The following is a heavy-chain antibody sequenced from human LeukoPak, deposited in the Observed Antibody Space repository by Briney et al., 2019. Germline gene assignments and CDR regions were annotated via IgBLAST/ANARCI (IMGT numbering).Heavy chain of an antibody. J-gene: IGHJ4*02. Sequence: SSETLSLTCAVYGGSFSGYYWSWIRQPPGKGLEWIGEINHSGSTNYNPSLKSRVTISVDTSKNQFSLKLSSVTAADTAVYYCARDWGITAGFDYWGQGTRVTVSS. CDR2: INHSGST. CDR1: GGSFSGYY. V-gene: IGHV4-34*01. CDR3: ARDWGITAGFDY. D-gene: IGHD7-27*01.